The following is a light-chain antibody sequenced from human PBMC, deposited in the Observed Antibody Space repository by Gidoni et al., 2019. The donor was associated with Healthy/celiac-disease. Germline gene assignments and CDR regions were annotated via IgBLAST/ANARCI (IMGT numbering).Light chain of an antibody. Sequence: SYELTPSPPVSVSPGQTASITCSGDKLGDKFACWYQQKPGQSPVLVIYQDSKRPSGIPDRFSGSNTGNTATLTISGTQAIDEADYYCQAWDSSTAFFGTGTKVTVL. J-gene: IGLJ1*01. CDR3: QAWDSSTAF. V-gene: IGLV3-1*01. CDR2: QDS. CDR1: KLGDKF.